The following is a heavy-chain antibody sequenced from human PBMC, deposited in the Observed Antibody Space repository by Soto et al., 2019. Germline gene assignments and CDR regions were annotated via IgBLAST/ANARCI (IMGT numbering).Heavy chain of an antibody. J-gene: IGHJ4*02. CDR2: TSYDGSNN. Sequence: QVQLVESGGGVVQPGTSLRLSCVGSGFTFRSYVIHWVRQAPGKGLEWVALTSYDGSNNFYGDSVKGRFTISRDKSRNTVELQRDSLSLEDTALYYCARWGTRGGLDVWGQGTVVSVSS. V-gene: IGHV3-33*05. D-gene: IGHD3-16*01. CDR3: ARWGTRGGLDV. CDR1: GFTFRSYV.